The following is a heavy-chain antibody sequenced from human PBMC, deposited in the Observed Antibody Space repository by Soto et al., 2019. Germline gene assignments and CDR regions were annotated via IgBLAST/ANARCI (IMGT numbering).Heavy chain of an antibody. CDR2: INPSGGST. CDR3: ASRGYSGYGDFDY. Sequence: QVQLVQSGAEVKKPGASVKVSCKASGYTFTSYYMHWVQQAPGQGLEWMGIINPSGGSTSYAQKFQGRVTMTRDTSTSTVYMELSSLRSEDTAVYYCASRGYSGYGDFDYWGQGTLVTVSS. V-gene: IGHV1-46*03. J-gene: IGHJ4*02. D-gene: IGHD5-12*01. CDR1: GYTFTSYY.